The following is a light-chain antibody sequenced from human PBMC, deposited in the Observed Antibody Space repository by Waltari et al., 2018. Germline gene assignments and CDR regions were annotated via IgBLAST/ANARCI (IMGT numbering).Light chain of an antibody. J-gene: IGLJ3*02. CDR1: NSDVWTYNL. CDR2: EGN. CDR3: SSFAGTVM. V-gene: IGLV2-23*01. Sequence: QSALTQPASVSGSPGQSITISCTGTNSDVWTYNLVSWYQQHPGKAPKLMIYEGNKRPSGVSYRFSGSKSGNTASLTISGLQAEDEADYYCSSFAGTVMFGGGTKLTVL.